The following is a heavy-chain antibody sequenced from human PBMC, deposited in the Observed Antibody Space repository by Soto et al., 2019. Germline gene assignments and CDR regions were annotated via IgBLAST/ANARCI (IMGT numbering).Heavy chain of an antibody. CDR1: GGSVSSGSYY. CDR3: ARTYYDFWSGSQRGPFDY. J-gene: IGHJ4*02. D-gene: IGHD3-3*01. Sequence: AETLSLTCTVSGGSVSSGSYYFICIRQPPGKGLELIGYIYYSGSTNYNPSLKSRVTISVDTSKNQFSLKLSSVTAADTAVYYCARTYYDFWSGSQRGPFDYWGQGTLVTVSS. CDR2: IYYSGST. V-gene: IGHV4-61*01.